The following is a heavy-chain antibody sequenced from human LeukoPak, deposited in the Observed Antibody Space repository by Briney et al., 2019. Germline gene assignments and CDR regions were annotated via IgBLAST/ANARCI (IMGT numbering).Heavy chain of an antibody. Sequence: ASVKVSCKASGYTFTGYYIHWVRQAPGQGLEWMAWINPNGGGTNYAQKFQGRVTVTRDSSISTAYMELSGLTSDDTAVFYCARGTGAPNYFDYWGQGTLVTVSS. J-gene: IGHJ4*02. CDR2: INPNGGGT. D-gene: IGHD7-27*01. CDR1: GYTFTGYY. CDR3: ARGTGAPNYFDY. V-gene: IGHV1-2*02.